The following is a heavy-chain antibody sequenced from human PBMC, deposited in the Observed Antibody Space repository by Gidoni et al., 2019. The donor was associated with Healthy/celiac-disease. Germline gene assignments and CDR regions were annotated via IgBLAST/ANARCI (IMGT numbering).Heavy chain of an antibody. CDR3: ARVGGYDSSGYYLGDAFDI. CDR2: INTSGST. D-gene: IGHD3-22*01. V-gene: IGHV4-61*02. CDR1: GASISRGSSH. Sequence: QVQLQESGPGLVKPSPPLPLTSTVPGASISRGSSHWSWIRQPGGKGLEWIGRINTSGSTNYYPSLKSRVTISVDTSKNQFSLKLSSVTAADTAVYYCARVGGYDSSGYYLGDAFDIWGQGTMVTVSS. J-gene: IGHJ3*02.